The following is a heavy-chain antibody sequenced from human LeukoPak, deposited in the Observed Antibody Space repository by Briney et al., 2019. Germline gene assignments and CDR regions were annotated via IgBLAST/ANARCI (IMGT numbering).Heavy chain of an antibody. CDR2: INHSGST. CDR3: ARGYGVTLDY. V-gene: IGHV4-34*01. Sequence: PSETLSLTCAVYGGSFSGYYWSWIRQPPRKGLEWIGEINHSGSTNYDPSLKSRVTISVDTSKNQFSLKLSSVTAADTAVYHCARGYGVTLDYWGQGTLVTVSS. J-gene: IGHJ4*02. D-gene: IGHD3-16*01. CDR1: GGSFSGYY.